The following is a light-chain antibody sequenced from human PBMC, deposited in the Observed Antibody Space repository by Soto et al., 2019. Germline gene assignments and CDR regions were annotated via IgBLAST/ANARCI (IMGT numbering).Light chain of an antibody. J-gene: IGKJ1*01. CDR2: GAS. CDR3: QEYNNWPTGT. CDR1: QSVSSN. Sequence: EIVMTHSPATLSVSPGERATLSCRASQSVSSNLAWYQQKPGQAPRLLIYGASTRATGIPARFSGSGSGTEFTLTISSMKSEDFAVYYCQEYNNWPTGTFGPGTKVDIK. V-gene: IGKV3-15*01.